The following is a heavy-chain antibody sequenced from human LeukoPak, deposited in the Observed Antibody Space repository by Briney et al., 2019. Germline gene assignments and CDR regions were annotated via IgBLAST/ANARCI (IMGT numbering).Heavy chain of an antibody. CDR1: GYTFTSYD. CDR2: MNPNSGNT. J-gene: IGHJ4*02. D-gene: IGHD3-16*02. CDR3: ARDTPYYVWGSYRLIDY. V-gene: IGHV1-8*03. Sequence: ASVKVSCTASGYTFTSYDINWVRQATGQGLEWMGWMNPNSGNTGYAQKFQGRVTITRNTSISTAYMELRSLRSDDTAVYYCARDTPYYVWGSYRLIDYWGQGTLVTVSS.